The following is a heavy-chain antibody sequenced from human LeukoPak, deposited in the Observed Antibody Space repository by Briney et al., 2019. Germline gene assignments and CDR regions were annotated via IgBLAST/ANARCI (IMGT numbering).Heavy chain of an antibody. V-gene: IGHV3-7*01. D-gene: IGHD2-15*01. Sequence: GGSLRLSCAASGFTFNTYWMSWVRQAPGRGLEWVANIKGDGTEKYYVDSVKGRFTISRDNAKNSLYLQMNSLRAEDTAVYYCARSGDIVVVVAATYFDYWGQGTLVTVSS. CDR1: GFTFNTYW. CDR3: ARSGDIVVVVAATYFDY. J-gene: IGHJ4*02. CDR2: IKGDGTEK.